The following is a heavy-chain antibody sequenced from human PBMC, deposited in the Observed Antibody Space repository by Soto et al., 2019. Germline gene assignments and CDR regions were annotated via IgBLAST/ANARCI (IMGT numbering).Heavy chain of an antibody. J-gene: IGHJ3*02. Sequence: SETLSLTCTVSGGSISSDDYYWSWIRQHPGKGLEWIGYIYYSGNAYYNRSLKSRVAISVDTSKNQFSLRLSSVTAADTAVYYCARVGISSSDGFDIWGQGTMVTVSS. CDR2: IYYSGNA. CDR1: GGSISSDDYY. V-gene: IGHV4-31*03. D-gene: IGHD6-6*01. CDR3: ARVGISSSDGFDI.